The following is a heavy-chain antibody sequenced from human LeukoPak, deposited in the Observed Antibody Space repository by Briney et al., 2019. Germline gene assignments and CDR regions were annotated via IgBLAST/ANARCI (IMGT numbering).Heavy chain of an antibody. CDR3: TTLTVASNFDY. CDR1: GFTFSRYW. Sequence: GGSLRLSCAASGFTFSRYWMSWVRQAPGKGLEWVANIKQDGREKYYVGSVKGRFTISRDNAKNSLYLQMNSLRAEDTAVYYCTTLTVASNFDYWGQGTLVTVSS. V-gene: IGHV3-7*01. J-gene: IGHJ4*02. CDR2: IKQDGREK. D-gene: IGHD6-19*01.